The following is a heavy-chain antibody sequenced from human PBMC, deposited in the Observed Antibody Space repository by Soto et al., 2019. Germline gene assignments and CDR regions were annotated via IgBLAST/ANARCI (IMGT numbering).Heavy chain of an antibody. V-gene: IGHV1-69*06. CDR1: GGTFSSYA. J-gene: IGHJ3*02. D-gene: IGHD3-16*01. CDR3: ARRYDYVWGSYPMRKAFDI. CDR2: IIPIFGTA. Sequence: QVQLVQSGAEVKKPGSSVKVSCKASGGTFSSYAISWVRQAPGQGLEWMGGIIPIFGTANYAQKFQGRVTITADKSTSTAYMELSSLRSEDTAVYYCARRYDYVWGSYPMRKAFDIWGQGTMVTVSS.